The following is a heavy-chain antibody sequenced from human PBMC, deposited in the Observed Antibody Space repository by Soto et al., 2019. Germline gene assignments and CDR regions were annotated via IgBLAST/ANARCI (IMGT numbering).Heavy chain of an antibody. CDR3: AREVENWNDFDY. Sequence: QVQLVESGGGVVQPGRSLRLSCAASGFTFSSYAMHWVRQAPGKGLEWVAVISYDGSNKYYADSVKGRFTISRDNSKNTLYLQMNSMRAADTAVYYCAREVENWNDFDYWGHGTLVTVSS. V-gene: IGHV3-30-3*01. CDR1: GFTFSSYA. J-gene: IGHJ4*01. CDR2: ISYDGSNK. D-gene: IGHD1-1*01.